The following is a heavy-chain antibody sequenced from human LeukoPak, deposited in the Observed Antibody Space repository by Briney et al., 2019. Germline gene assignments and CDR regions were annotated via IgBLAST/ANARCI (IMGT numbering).Heavy chain of an antibody. J-gene: IGHJ4*02. CDR3: ARIRDSSSGGGLFDY. CDR1: GFTFRSYW. D-gene: IGHD6-6*01. Sequence: SGGSLRLSCAASGFTFRSYWMHGVRQAPGKGLEWVSSISKRSSYIHYADSVKGRFTISRDDAKNSLNLRMNSLRAEDTAVYYCARIRDSSSGGGLFDYWGQGTLVTVSS. CDR2: ISKRSSYI. V-gene: IGHV3-21*01.